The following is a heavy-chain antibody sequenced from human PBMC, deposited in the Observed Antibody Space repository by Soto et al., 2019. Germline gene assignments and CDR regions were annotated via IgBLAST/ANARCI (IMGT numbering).Heavy chain of an antibody. V-gene: IGHV1-69*13. D-gene: IGHD3-22*01. Sequence: ASVKLSCKASGGTFSSYAISWVRQAPGQGLDWMGGIFPIFTTANYAQKFQGRVTITADESTNTAYMELSSLRSEDTAVYYCARGRYYYDSSGQNAEYFQHWG. CDR1: GGTFSSYA. J-gene: IGHJ1*01. CDR3: ARGRYYYDSSGQNAEYFQH. CDR2: IFPIFTTA.